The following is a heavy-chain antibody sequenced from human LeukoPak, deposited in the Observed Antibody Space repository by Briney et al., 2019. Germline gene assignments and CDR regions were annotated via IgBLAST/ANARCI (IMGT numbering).Heavy chain of an antibody. Sequence: GGSLRLSCAASGFTFSSYAMHWVRQAPGKGLEWVAVISYDGSNKYYADSVKGRFTISRDNSKNTLYLQMNSLRAEDTAVYYCAKDRPSGYWGQGTLVTVSS. V-gene: IGHV3-30*04. CDR1: GFTFSSYA. CDR2: ISYDGSNK. CDR3: AKDRPSGY. D-gene: IGHD3-10*01. J-gene: IGHJ4*02.